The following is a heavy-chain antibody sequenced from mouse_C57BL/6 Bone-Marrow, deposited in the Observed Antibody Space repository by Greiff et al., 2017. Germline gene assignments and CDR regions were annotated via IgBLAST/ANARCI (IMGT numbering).Heavy chain of an antibody. J-gene: IGHJ1*03. D-gene: IGHD2-4*01. Sequence: EVMLVESGGGLVQPGGSLKLSCAASGFTFSDYYLYWVRQTPEKRLEWVAYISNGGGSTYYPDTVKGRFTISRDNAKNTLYLQMSRLKSEDTAMYYCARDYDGRDWYFDVWGTGTTVTVSS. CDR1: GFTFSDYY. V-gene: IGHV5-12*01. CDR2: ISNGGGST. CDR3: ARDYDGRDWYFDV.